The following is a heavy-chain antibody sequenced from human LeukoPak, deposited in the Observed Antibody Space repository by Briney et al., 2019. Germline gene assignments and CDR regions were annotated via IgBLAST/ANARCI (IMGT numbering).Heavy chain of an antibody. Sequence: GGSLRLSCAASGFTVSSNYMSWVRQAPGKGLEWVSVIYSGGSTYYADSVKGRFTISRDNSKNTLYLQMNSLRAEDTAVYYCARDFRSSLSGVDAFDIWGQGTMVTVSS. D-gene: IGHD6-13*01. CDR1: GFTVSSNY. V-gene: IGHV3-66*01. CDR2: IYSGGST. J-gene: IGHJ3*02. CDR3: ARDFRSSLSGVDAFDI.